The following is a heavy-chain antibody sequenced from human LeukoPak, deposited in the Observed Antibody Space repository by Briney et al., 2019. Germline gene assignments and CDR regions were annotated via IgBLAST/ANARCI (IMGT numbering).Heavy chain of an antibody. CDR2: ISLNGGST. CDR3: VNGHWIQKSYFDH. J-gene: IGHJ4*02. Sequence: GVSLRLSCSASGFTFSRDAMHWVRQAPGKGLEYVSAISLNGGSTYYADSVKGRFTISRDNSKNKVYLQMSSLRPEDTAVYYCVNGHWIQKSYFDHWGQGTLVTVSS. D-gene: IGHD5-18*01. V-gene: IGHV3-64D*09. CDR1: GFTFSRDA.